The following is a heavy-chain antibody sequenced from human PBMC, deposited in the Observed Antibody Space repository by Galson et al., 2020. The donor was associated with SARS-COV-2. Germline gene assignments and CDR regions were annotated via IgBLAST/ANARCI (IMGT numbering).Heavy chain of an antibody. Sequence: ASETLSLTCTVSSGSISGYYWSWIRQPPGKGLEWIGYIYYTGSTNYNPSLKSRVTISVDTSKNHFSLKLSSVTAADTAVYYCARTRVSHYDILTGAKGVFYYGLDVWGQGTTVTVSS. CDR3: ARTRVSHYDILTGAKGVFYYGLDV. V-gene: IGHV4-59*08. CDR1: SGSISGYY. CDR2: IYYTGST. D-gene: IGHD3-9*01. J-gene: IGHJ6*02.